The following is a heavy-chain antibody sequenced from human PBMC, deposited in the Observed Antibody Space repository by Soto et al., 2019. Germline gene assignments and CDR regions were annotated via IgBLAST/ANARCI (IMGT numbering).Heavy chain of an antibody. D-gene: IGHD2-21*01. CDR1: GFTFIAYS. CDR3: ARDPTSCRGGLCTSVGWFDP. Sequence: QVQLVESGGGVVQPGRSLRLSCAASGFTFIAYSMHWVRQAPGKGLEWLAVIPFAGGEKHYADSVKGRCTISRDNSNSTLYLQMNSLRDDDTDIYYCARDPTSCRGGLCTSVGWFDPWGQGTLVLVSS. V-gene: IGHV3-30-3*01. CDR2: IPFAGGEK. J-gene: IGHJ5*02.